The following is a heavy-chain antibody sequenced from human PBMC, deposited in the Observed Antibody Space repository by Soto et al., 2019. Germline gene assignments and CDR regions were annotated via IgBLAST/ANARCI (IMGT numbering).Heavy chain of an antibody. Sequence: QVQLQESGPGLVKPSQTLSLTCTVSGGSISSGADYWSWIRQHPGKGLEWIGYIYYSGTTYYNPSLKSRLTISVDTSKNQFSLKLNSVTAAYTAVYYCARLRDFDNSAYYHLDYWGQGTLVTVSS. V-gene: IGHV4-31*03. J-gene: IGHJ4*02. CDR1: GGSISSGADY. D-gene: IGHD3-22*01. CDR2: IYYSGTT. CDR3: ARLRDFDNSAYYHLDY.